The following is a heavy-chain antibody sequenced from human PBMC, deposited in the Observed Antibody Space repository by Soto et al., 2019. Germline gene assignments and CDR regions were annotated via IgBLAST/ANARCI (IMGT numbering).Heavy chain of an antibody. CDR2: ISSSSSYI. D-gene: IGHD6-13*01. V-gene: IGHV3-21*01. CDR1: GFTFRRYS. CDR3: ATPLTRFSSSWEVFDY. J-gene: IGHJ4*02. Sequence: PGGSLRLSCAASGFTFRRYSMNWVRQAPGKGLEWVSAISSSSSYIYYADSVKGRFTISRDNAKNSLYLQMNSLRAEDTAVYYCATPLTRFSSSWEVFDYWGQGTLVTVSS.